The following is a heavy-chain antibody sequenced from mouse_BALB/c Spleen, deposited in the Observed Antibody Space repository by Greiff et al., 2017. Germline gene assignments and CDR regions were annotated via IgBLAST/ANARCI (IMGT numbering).Heavy chain of an antibody. V-gene: IGHV1-28*01. CDR3: ARAMNYYDYVWFAY. CDR2: IDPFNGGT. CDR1: GYSFTSYY. J-gene: IGHJ3*01. D-gene: IGHD2-4*01. Sequence: EVQLQQSGPELMKPGASVKISCKASGYSFTSYYMHWVKQSHGKSLEWIGYIDPFNGGTSYNQKFKGKATLTVDKSSSTAYMHLSSLTSEDSAVYYCARAMNYYDYVWFAYWGQGTLVTVSA.